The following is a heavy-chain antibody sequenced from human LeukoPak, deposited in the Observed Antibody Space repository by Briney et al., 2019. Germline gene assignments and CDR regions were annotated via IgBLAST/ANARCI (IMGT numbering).Heavy chain of an antibody. Sequence: GGSLRLSCAASGFTVSSNYMSWVRQAPGKGLEWVSVIYSGGSTYYADSVKGRFTISRDNSKNTLYLQMNSLRAEDTAVYYCARDYGSGSFYYYYYGMDVWGKGTTVTVSS. CDR3: ARDYGSGSFYYYYYGMDV. CDR2: IYSGGST. J-gene: IGHJ6*04. CDR1: GFTVSSNY. D-gene: IGHD3-10*01. V-gene: IGHV3-66*02.